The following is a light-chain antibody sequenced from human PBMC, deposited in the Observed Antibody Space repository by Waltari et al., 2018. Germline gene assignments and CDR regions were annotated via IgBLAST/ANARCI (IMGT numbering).Light chain of an antibody. Sequence: DIVMTQSPDSLAVSPGERATINCKSSQSILYPPNNKNYLGCYQQKPGQPPKLLIYGASTRESGVPDRFSGSGSGTYFTLTISSLQAEDVAVYYCQQYYDIPRTFGQGTKVEVK. CDR1: QSILYPPNNKNY. J-gene: IGKJ1*01. CDR2: GAS. CDR3: QQYYDIPRT. V-gene: IGKV4-1*01.